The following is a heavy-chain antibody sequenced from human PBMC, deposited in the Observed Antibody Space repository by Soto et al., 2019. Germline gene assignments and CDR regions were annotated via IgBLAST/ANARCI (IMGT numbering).Heavy chain of an antibody. CDR3: AREGSGYNF. CDR2: IVPVFGRP. D-gene: IGHD5-12*01. Sequence: SVKVSCKASGGSFSNFGISWVRQAPGQGLEWMGGIVPVFGRPNYAQRFRGRLTITADESTSTGYMELISLRSGDTAVYYCAREGSGYNFWGQGTQVTVSS. J-gene: IGHJ4*02. CDR1: GGSFSNFG. V-gene: IGHV1-69*13.